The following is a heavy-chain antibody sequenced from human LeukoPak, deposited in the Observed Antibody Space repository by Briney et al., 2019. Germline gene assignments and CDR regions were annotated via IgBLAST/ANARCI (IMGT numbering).Heavy chain of an antibody. D-gene: IGHD3-10*01. CDR2: VYYSGST. CDR3: ARDGYYYGSGSSYGLDV. CDR1: GGSISSGGYY. Sequence: SQTLSLTCTVSGGSISSGGYYWSWLRQPPGKALEWFGYVYYSGSTNYNPSLKSRVTISVDTSKNQFSLKLTSVTAADTAVYYCARDGYYYGSGSSYGLDVWGQGTTVTVSS. J-gene: IGHJ6*02. V-gene: IGHV4-61*08.